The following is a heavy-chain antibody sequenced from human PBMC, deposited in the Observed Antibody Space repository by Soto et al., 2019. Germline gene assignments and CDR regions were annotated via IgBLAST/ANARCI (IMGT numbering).Heavy chain of an antibody. CDR2: VYNDGSA. J-gene: IGHJ4*02. CDR1: GVSISSGNW. Sequence: SETLSLTCDVSGVSISSGNWWSWVRQPPGKGLEWIAEVYNDGSANYHPSLESRATISVDRSKNQFSLRLSSVTAADTGKYYCARLVYDSRLNYLYFDHWGQGTLVTVPQ. D-gene: IGHD3-22*01. CDR3: ARLVYDSRLNYLYFDH. V-gene: IGHV4-4*02.